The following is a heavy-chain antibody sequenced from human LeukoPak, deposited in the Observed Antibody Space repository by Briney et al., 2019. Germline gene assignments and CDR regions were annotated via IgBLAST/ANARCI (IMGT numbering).Heavy chain of an antibody. CDR1: GFRFSDFW. CDR2: IRGDWHDT. J-gene: IGHJ4*02. Sequence: RGGSLRLSCTASGFRFSDFWMHWVRQAPGKGLAWVPRIRGDWHDTTYADSVKGRFTISRDNAQNTLYLQMNSLRVEDTAVYYCASDRVLGSGSLDNWGQGTLVTVSS. V-gene: IGHV3-74*01. D-gene: IGHD3-10*01. CDR3: ASDRVLGSGSLDN.